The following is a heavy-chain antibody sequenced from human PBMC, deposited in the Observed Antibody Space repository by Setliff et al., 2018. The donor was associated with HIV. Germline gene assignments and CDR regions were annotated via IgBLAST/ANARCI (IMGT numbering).Heavy chain of an antibody. CDR3: ATQTGFYNSHWYDY. D-gene: IGHD6-13*01. Sequence: PGGSLRLSCAASGFTVSSNYMSWVRQAPGKGLEWLSYISSSGTTTYYADSLKGRFTISRDNDKNSVLLQMNSLRVEDTAVYYCATQTGFYNSHWYDYWGQGTMVTVSS. J-gene: IGHJ4*02. V-gene: IGHV3-11*04. CDR2: ISSSGTTT. CDR1: GFTVSSNY.